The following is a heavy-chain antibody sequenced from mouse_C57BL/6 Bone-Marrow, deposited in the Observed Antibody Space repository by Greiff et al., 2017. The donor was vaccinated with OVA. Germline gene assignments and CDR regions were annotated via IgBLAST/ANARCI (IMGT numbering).Heavy chain of an antibody. D-gene: IGHD2-4*01. CDR2: ISNGGGST. CDR1: GFTFSDYY. J-gene: IGHJ1*01. Sequence: EVKLVESGAGLVQPGGSLKLSCEASGFTFSDYYMYWVHQTPGKRLEWVGYISNGGGSTYYSDTIKGRFTISRDNANNTLYLQMSRLKSEDTAMEYCARGYDYDGGYIDVWGQGTTVTVSS. V-gene: IGHV5-12*01. CDR3: ARGYDYDGGYIDV.